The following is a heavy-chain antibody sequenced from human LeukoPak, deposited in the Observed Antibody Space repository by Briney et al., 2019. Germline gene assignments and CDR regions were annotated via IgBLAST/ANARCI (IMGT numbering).Heavy chain of an antibody. J-gene: IGHJ4*02. CDR2: INHSGST. V-gene: IGHV4-34*01. CDR1: GGSFSGYY. Sequence: PSETLSLTCAVYGGSFSGYYWSWIRQPPGKGLEWIGEINHSGSTNYNPSLKSRVTISVDTSKNQFSLKLSSVTAADTAVYYCASDYGYGFDYWGQGTLVTVSS. D-gene: IGHD5-18*01. CDR3: ASDYGYGFDY.